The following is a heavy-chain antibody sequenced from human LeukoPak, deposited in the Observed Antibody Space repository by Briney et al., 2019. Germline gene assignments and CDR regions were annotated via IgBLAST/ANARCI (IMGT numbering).Heavy chain of an antibody. J-gene: IGHJ4*02. V-gene: IGHV3-74*01. CDR3: SRIPITTTTSLDY. CDR2: INSDGSST. D-gene: IGHD1-20*01. Sequence: PGGSLRLSCAASGFTFSSYWMHWVRQGPGKGLVWVSRINSDGSSTDYADSVKGRFTISRDNAKNTLYLQMNSLRDEDTAVYYCSRIPITTTTSLDYWGQGTLVTVSS. CDR1: GFTFSSYW.